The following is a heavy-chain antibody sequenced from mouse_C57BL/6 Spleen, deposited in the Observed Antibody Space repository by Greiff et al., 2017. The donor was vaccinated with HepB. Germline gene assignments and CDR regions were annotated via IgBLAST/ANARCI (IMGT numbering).Heavy chain of an antibody. V-gene: IGHV5-17*01. CDR1: GFTFSDYG. J-gene: IGHJ1*03. CDR3: AKSLYYYYGSSYSV. D-gene: IGHD1-1*01. Sequence: DVKLVESGGGLVKPGGSLKLSCAASGFTFSDYGMHWVRQAPEKGLEWVAYISSGSSTIYYADTVKGRFTISRDNAKNTLFLQMTSLRSEDTAMYYCAKSLYYYYGSSYSVWGTGTTVTVSS. CDR2: ISSGSSTI.